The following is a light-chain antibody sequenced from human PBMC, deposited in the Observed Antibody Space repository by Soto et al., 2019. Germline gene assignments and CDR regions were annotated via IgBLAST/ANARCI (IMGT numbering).Light chain of an antibody. V-gene: IGLV2-14*01. J-gene: IGLJ1*01. CDR2: EVK. CDR3: SPYTSSSPYV. Sequence: QSALTQSASVSGSPGQSITISCIGTNSDVGGYNYVSWYQQHPGKAPKLMIYEVKKRPSGVSNRFSGSKSGNTASLTISGLQAEDEADYYCSPYTSSSPYVFGTGTKVTVL. CDR1: NSDVGGYNY.